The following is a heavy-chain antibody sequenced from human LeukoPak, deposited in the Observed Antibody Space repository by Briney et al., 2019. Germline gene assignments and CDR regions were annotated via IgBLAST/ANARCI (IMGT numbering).Heavy chain of an antibody. Sequence: HPGGSLRLSCAASGFTFSTYSMNWVRQAPGKGLEWVSYISSSSTIYYAGSVKGRFTISRDNAKNSLYLQMNSLRAEDTAVYYCARDSPPDYWGQGTLVTVSS. V-gene: IGHV3-48*01. CDR1: GFTFSTYS. J-gene: IGHJ4*02. CDR3: ARDSPPDY. CDR2: ISSSSTI.